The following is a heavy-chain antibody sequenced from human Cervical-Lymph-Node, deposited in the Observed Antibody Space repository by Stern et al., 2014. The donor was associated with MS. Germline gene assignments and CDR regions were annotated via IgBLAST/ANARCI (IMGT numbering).Heavy chain of an antibody. V-gene: IGHV4-59*01. CDR3: ARDWMGIDFFYGLDV. J-gene: IGHJ6*02. CDR1: GVSINDYY. CDR2: VDSSGSP. Sequence: QVQLQESGPGLVKPSETLSLTCTVSGVSINDYYWHWIRQPPGKGLQWIGYVDSSGSPKSNPSLQSRVSISVDTSKKQVSLKLRSVTAADTAVYHCARDWMGIDFFYGLDVWGQGTTVAVSS. D-gene: IGHD7-27*01.